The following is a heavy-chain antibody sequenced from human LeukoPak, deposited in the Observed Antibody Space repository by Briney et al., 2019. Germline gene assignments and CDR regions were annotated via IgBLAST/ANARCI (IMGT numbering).Heavy chain of an antibody. D-gene: IGHD6-13*01. CDR1: GYTFTGYC. CDR2: INPNSGGT. CDR3: ARDSAPLIAAAGNWFDP. J-gene: IGHJ5*02. Sequence: ASVKVSCKASGYTFTGYCMHWVRQAPGQGLEWMGWINPNSGGTNYAQKFQGRVTMTRDTSISTAYMELSRLRSDDTAVYYCARDSAPLIAAAGNWFDPWGQGTLVTVSS. V-gene: IGHV1-2*02.